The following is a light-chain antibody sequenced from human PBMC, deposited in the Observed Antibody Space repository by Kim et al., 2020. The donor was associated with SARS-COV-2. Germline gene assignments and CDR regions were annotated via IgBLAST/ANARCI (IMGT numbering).Light chain of an antibody. V-gene: IGKV3-15*01. CDR1: QSISSN. J-gene: IGKJ5*01. CDR2: GAS. CDR3: QQCSDRRPIT. Sequence: EIVMTQSPATLSVSPGERVTLSCRASQSISSNLAWYQQKPGQAPRLLISGASTRATNIPSRFSGSGSGREFTLTITTLQSEDFAIYYWQQCSDRRPITFGQGTRLEIK.